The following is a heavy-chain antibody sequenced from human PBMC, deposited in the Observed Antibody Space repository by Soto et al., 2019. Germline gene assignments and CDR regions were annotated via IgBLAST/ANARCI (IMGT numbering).Heavy chain of an antibody. CDR2: IYYSGNT. CDR1: GGSISSGYYY. J-gene: IGHJ4*02. D-gene: IGHD5-12*01. V-gene: IGHV4-30-4*01. CDR3: ARVKATLYRDYYFDY. Sequence: SETLSLTCSVSGGSISSGYYYWSWIRQPPGKGLEWIGNIYYSGNTYYNPSLKSRLIISIDTSKNQFSLKVGSVTAADTAVYFCARVKATLYRDYYFDYWGQGTLVTVSS.